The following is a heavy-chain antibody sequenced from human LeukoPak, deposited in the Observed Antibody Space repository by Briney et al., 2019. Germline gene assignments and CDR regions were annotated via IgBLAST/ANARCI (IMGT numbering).Heavy chain of an antibody. CDR2: ISSSSSYI. D-gene: IGHD3-3*01. CDR3: ARDPRGVVEWLSNRDY. V-gene: IGHV3-21*01. Sequence: PGGSRRLSCAASGVTFSSYSMNWVRHAPGKGLEWVSSISSSSSYIYYADSVKGRFTISRDNAKNSLYLQMNSLRAEDTAVYYCARDPRGVVEWLSNRDYWGQGTLVTVSS. J-gene: IGHJ4*02. CDR1: GVTFSSYS.